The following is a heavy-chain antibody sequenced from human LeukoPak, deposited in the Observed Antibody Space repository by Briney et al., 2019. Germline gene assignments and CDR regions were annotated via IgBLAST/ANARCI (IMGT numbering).Heavy chain of an antibody. Sequence: GVSVKVSCKASGYTFTGYYMHWVRQAPGQGLEWMGWINPNSGGTNYAQKFQGRVTMTRDTSISTAFMELSSLRSDDTAMYYCSRDLLMYYSGSGESTWGQGTQVTVSS. D-gene: IGHD3-10*01. CDR2: INPNSGGT. J-gene: IGHJ5*02. CDR1: GYTFTGYY. V-gene: IGHV1-2*02. CDR3: SRDLLMYYSGSGEST.